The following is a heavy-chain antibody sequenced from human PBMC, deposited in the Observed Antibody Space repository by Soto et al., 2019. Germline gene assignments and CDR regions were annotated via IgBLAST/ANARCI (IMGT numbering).Heavy chain of an antibody. CDR1: GFTFSKAW. CDR3: ITEGGDY. CDR2: IKNKTDGGAT. Sequence: EVQLVESGGGLVKPGGSLRLSCVASGFTFSKAWMNWVRQAPGKGLEWVGRIKNKTDGGATHYAAPVKGRFTISRDDSKNTLYVQMNSLKTEDTAVYYRITEGGDYWGQGALVTVSS. D-gene: IGHD3-16*01. J-gene: IGHJ4*02. V-gene: IGHV3-15*01.